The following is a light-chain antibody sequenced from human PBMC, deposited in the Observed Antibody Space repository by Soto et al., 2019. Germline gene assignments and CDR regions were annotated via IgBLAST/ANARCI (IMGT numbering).Light chain of an antibody. CDR3: QQYNSYS. CDR2: EAS. CDR1: QTIGSW. J-gene: IGKJ1*01. V-gene: IGKV1-5*03. Sequence: MTQSPSPLSASVGDRVTVPCRASQTIGSWLAWYQQKPGRAPKLLIYEASTLGSGVPSRFSGSGSGTEFTLTISSLQPDDFATYYCQQYNSYSFGQGTKVDI.